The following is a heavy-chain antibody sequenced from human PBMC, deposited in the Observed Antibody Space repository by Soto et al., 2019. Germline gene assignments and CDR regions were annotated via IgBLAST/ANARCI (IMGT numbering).Heavy chain of an antibody. Sequence: GGSLRLSCAASGFTFRDYYMTWIRQAPGKGLEWVSYISSGGSPANGADSVKGRFTISRDNAKNSLYLQMDSLRAEGTAVYYCARVGTLYAMDVWGQGTTVTVSS. J-gene: IGHJ6*02. CDR1: GFTFRDYY. D-gene: IGHD7-27*01. CDR2: ISSGGSPA. CDR3: ARVGTLYAMDV. V-gene: IGHV3-11*06.